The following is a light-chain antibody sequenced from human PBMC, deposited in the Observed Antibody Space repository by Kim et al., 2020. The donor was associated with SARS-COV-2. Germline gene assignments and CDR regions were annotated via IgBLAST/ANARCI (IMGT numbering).Light chain of an antibody. CDR3: MQALQTPIT. CDR1: QTLQHRSGNTY. CDR2: FIS. Sequence: PASTSSRSSQTLQHRSGNTYLGWYLQKPGLPPQLLIYFISNRASGVPDRFSGSGSGTDFTLKISRVEAEDVGVYYCMQALQTPITFGRGTRLEIK. V-gene: IGKV2-28*01. J-gene: IGKJ5*01.